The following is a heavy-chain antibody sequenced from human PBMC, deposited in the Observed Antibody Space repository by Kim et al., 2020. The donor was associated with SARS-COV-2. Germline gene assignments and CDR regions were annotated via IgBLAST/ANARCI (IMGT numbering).Heavy chain of an antibody. D-gene: IGHD3-22*01. J-gene: IGHJ6*04. Sequence: GGSLRLSCAASGFTFSSYAMSWVRQAPGKGLEWVSAISGSGGSTYYADSVKGRFTISRDNSKNTLYLQMNSLRAEDTAVYYCAKASGTYYYDSSGYYYANYYYYVMDVWGNGTTVTVSS. CDR1: GFTFSSYA. V-gene: IGHV3-23*01. CDR2: ISGSGGST. CDR3: AKASGTYYYDSSGYYYANYYYYVMDV.